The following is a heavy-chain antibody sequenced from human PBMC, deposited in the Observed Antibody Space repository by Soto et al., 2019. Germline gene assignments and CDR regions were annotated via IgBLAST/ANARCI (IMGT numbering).Heavy chain of an antibody. Sequence: GASVKVSCKASGYTFTSYGISWVRQAPGQGLEWMGWISAYNGNTNYAQKLQGRVTMTTDTSTSTAYMELRSLRSDDTAVYYCARGPPYLRFLEWLQALYYMDVWGKGTTVTVSS. CDR3: ARGPPYLRFLEWLQALYYMDV. V-gene: IGHV1-18*01. CDR1: GYTFTSYG. D-gene: IGHD3-3*01. J-gene: IGHJ6*03. CDR2: ISAYNGNT.